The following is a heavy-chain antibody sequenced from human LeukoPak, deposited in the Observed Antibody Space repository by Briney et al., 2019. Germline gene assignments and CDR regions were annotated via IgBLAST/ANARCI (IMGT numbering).Heavy chain of an antibody. CDR2: IIPIFGTA. V-gene: IGHV1-69*01. Sequence: SVKVSCKASGGTFSSYAISWVRQAPGQGLEWMGGIIPIFGTANYAQKFHGRVTITADESTSTAYMELSSLRSEDTAVYYCARDGYYYDSSGYYFDYWGQGTLVTVSS. J-gene: IGHJ4*02. CDR3: ARDGYYYDSSGYYFDY. CDR1: GGTFSSYA. D-gene: IGHD3-22*01.